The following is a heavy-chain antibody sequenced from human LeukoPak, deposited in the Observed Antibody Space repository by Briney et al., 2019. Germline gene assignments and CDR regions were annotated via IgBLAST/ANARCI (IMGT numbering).Heavy chain of an antibody. V-gene: IGHV3-11*01. Sequence: GGSLRLSCAAPGFTFSDYYMSWIRQAPGKGLEWVSYISSSGSTIYYADSVKGRFTISRDNAKNSLYLQMNSLRAEDTAVYYCARTQTHSGYDHFDYWGQGTLVTVSS. CDR2: ISSSGSTI. J-gene: IGHJ4*02. D-gene: IGHD5-12*01. CDR3: ARTQTHSGYDHFDY. CDR1: GFTFSDYY.